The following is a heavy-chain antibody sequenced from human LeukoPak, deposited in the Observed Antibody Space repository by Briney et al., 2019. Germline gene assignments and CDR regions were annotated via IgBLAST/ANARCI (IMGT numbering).Heavy chain of an antibody. D-gene: IGHD5-12*01. J-gene: IGHJ6*02. CDR3: ARVRTGGYERYGMDV. Sequence: SETLSLTCTVSGGSISSSSYYWGWIRQPPGTGLEWIGSIYYSGSTYYNPSLKSRVTISVDTSKNQFSLKLSSVTAADTAVYYCARVRTGGYERYGMDVWGQGTTVTVSS. CDR2: IYYSGST. V-gene: IGHV4-39*07. CDR1: GGSISSSSYY.